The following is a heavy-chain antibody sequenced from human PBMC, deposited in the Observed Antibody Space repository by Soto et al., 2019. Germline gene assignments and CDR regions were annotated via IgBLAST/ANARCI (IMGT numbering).Heavy chain of an antibody. D-gene: IGHD4-17*01. CDR2: INHSGST. V-gene: IGHV4-34*01. Sequence: PSETLSLTCAVYGGFFSVYYWTWIRQPPGTGLEWIGEINHSGSTNYNPSLKSRVTISVDTSQNQFSLKLSSMTAADTAVYYCARRYGRYFDYWGQGTLVTVSS. CDR1: GGFFSVYY. CDR3: ARRYGRYFDY. J-gene: IGHJ4*02.